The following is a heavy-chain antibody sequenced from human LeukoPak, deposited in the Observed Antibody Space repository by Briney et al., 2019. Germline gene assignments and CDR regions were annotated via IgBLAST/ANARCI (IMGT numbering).Heavy chain of an antibody. CDR1: GYTFTSYG. J-gene: IGHJ6*02. CDR3: ARDLLTSSAKARPVADYYYGMDV. CDR2: ISAYNGNT. Sequence: GASVKVSCKASGYTFTSYGISRVRQAPGQGLEWMGWISAYNGNTNYAQKLQGRVTMTTDTSASTAYMELRSLRSDDTAVYYCARDLLTSSAKARPVADYYYGMDVWGQGTTVTVSS. D-gene: IGHD6-19*01. V-gene: IGHV1-18*01.